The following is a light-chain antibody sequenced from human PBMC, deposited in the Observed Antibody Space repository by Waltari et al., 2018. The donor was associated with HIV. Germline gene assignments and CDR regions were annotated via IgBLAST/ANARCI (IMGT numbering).Light chain of an antibody. CDR3: QQYSHLPVT. V-gene: IGKV1-33*01. J-gene: IGKJ3*01. CDR1: QDIWRY. Sequence: DIQMTQSPSSPSASVGDRVTITFRSSQDIWRYLNWYQQKPGRAPKLLIYDALNLETGVPSRFSGSGSGTDFTFTISSLQPEDFATYFCQQYSHLPVTFGPGTKVDVK. CDR2: DAL.